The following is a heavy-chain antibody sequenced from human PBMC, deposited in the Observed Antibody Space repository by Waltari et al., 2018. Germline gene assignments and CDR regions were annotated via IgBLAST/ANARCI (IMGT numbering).Heavy chain of an antibody. CDR3: ARRGRYYFDY. D-gene: IGHD3-10*01. J-gene: IGHJ4*02. CDR2: IYYSGST. V-gene: IGHV4-31*03. CDR1: GGSISSGRYY. Sequence: QVQLQESGPGLVKPSQTLSLTCTFSGGSISSGRYYCSWIRQHPGKGLEWIGYIYYSGSTYYNPSLKSRVTVSVDTSKNQFSLKLSSVTAADTAVYYCARRGRYYFDYWGQGTLVTVSS.